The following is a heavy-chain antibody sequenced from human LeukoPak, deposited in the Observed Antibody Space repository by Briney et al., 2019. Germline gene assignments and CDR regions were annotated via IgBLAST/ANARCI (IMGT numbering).Heavy chain of an antibody. D-gene: IGHD7-27*01. J-gene: IGHJ4*02. CDR3: ATSLGPLTEY. CDR2: IYSDGSST. Sequence: PGGSLRLSCAASGFTFSSYWMHWVRQAPGKGLVWVSRIYSDGSSTNYADSVKGRFTISRDNAKNTLYLQMNSLKGEDTAVYYCATSLGPLTEYWGQGTLVTVSS. CDR1: GFTFSSYW. V-gene: IGHV3-74*01.